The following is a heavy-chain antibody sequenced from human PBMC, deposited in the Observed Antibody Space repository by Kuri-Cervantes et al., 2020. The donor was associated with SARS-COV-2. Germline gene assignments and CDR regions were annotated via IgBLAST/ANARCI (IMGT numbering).Heavy chain of an antibody. D-gene: IGHD2-2*01. Sequence: GGSLRLSCVASGFSFRDYAMNWVRQAPGKGLEWISYITSRPTMYYADSVKGRFTVSRDNAKDSVYLQMNNLRVEDTAVYYCAREARQYCDSSTCCVGPSDDYWGQGTLVTVSS. CDR1: GFSFRDYA. J-gene: IGHJ4*02. CDR3: AREARQYCDSSTCCVGPSDDY. CDR2: ITSRPTM. V-gene: IGHV3-69-1*01.